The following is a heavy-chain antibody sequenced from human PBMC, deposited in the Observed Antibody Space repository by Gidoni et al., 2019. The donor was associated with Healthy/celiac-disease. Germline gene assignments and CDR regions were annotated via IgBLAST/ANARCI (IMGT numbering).Heavy chain of an antibody. Sequence: QVQLQESGPGLVKPSETLSLTCAVSGYSISSGYYWGWIRQPPGQGLEWIGSIYHSGSTYYNPSLKSRVTISVDTSKNQFSLKLSSVTAADTAVYYCASNGGGDYWGQGTLVTVSS. D-gene: IGHD2-8*01. CDR3: ASNGGGDY. CDR1: GYSISSGYY. CDR2: IYHSGST. J-gene: IGHJ4*02. V-gene: IGHV4-38-2*01.